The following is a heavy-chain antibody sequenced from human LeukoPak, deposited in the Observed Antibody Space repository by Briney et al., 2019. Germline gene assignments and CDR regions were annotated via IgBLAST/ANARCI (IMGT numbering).Heavy chain of an antibody. Sequence: SETLSLTCTVSGGSISSGGYYWSWIRQHPGKGLEWIGYIYYSGSTNYNPSLKSRVTISVDTSKNQFSLKLSSVTAADTAVYYCARVTMIVVVNWFDPWGQGTLVTVSS. CDR2: IYYSGST. D-gene: IGHD3-22*01. V-gene: IGHV4-31*03. CDR3: ARVTMIVVVNWFDP. CDR1: GGSISSGGYY. J-gene: IGHJ5*02.